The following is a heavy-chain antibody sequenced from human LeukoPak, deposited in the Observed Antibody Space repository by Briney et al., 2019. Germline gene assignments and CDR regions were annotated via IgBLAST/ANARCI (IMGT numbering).Heavy chain of an antibody. J-gene: IGHJ5*02. CDR3: ARSPGIAAAGTEFSNWFDP. V-gene: IGHV1-2*06. CDR1: GYTFTGNY. Sequence: GASVKVSCKASGYTFTGNYMHWVRQAPGQGLEWMGRINPNSGGTNYAQKFQGRVTMTRDTSISTAYMELSRLRSDDTAVYYCARSPGIAAAGTEFSNWFDPWGQGTLVTVSS. D-gene: IGHD6-13*01. CDR2: INPNSGGT.